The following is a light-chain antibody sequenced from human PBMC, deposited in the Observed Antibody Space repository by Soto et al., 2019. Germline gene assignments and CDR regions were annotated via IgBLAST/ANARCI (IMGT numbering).Light chain of an antibody. J-gene: IGLJ2*01. CDR3: QAWDSNTANVV. CDR1: KLGDKY. V-gene: IGLV3-1*01. CDR2: QDS. Sequence: SYELTQPPSVSVSPGQTASITCSGAKLGDKYACWYQQKQGQSPVLVIYQDSKRPSGIPERCSGSNSGNTATLTISGTQAMDEADYYCQAWDSNTANVVFGGGTKHTVL.